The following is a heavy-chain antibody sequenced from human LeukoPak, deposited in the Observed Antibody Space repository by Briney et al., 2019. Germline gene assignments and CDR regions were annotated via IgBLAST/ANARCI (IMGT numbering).Heavy chain of an antibody. CDR3: AKDGGSGNRQQLGY. CDR1: GFTFSSYT. CDR2: IGSGGTT. Sequence: GGSLRLSCAASGFTFSSYTMSWVRQAPGEGLEWVSSIGSGGTTYYADSVKGRFTISRDNSKNTLYLQMTSLRAEDTAVYYCAKDGGSGNRQQLGYWGQGSLVTVSS. D-gene: IGHD6-13*01. J-gene: IGHJ4*02. V-gene: IGHV3-23*01.